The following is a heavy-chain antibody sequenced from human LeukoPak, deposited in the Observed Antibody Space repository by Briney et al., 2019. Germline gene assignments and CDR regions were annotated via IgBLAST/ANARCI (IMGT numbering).Heavy chain of an antibody. CDR2: ISSSSSYI. J-gene: IGHJ4*02. CDR3: ARESEDIVVVPVYDY. V-gene: IGHV3-21*01. D-gene: IGHD2-2*01. Sequence: GGSLRLSCAASGFTFSSYSMNWVRQAPGKGLEWVSSISSSSSYIYYADSVKGRFTISRDNAKNSLYLQMNSLRAEDTAVYHCARESEDIVVVPVYDYWGQGTLVTVSS. CDR1: GFTFSSYS.